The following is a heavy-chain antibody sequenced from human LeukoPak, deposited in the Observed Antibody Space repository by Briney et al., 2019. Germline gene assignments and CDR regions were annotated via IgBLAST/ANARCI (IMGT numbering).Heavy chain of an antibody. Sequence: PGGSLRLSCAASGFTFSSYSMNWVCQAPGKRLEWVSSISSSSSYIYYADSVKGRFTISRDNAKNSLYLQMNSLRAEDTAVYYCARETYYYDSSGKRGMFDPWGQGTLVTVSS. CDR3: ARETYYYDSSGKRGMFDP. V-gene: IGHV3-21*01. J-gene: IGHJ5*02. CDR1: GFTFSSYS. CDR2: ISSSSSYI. D-gene: IGHD3-22*01.